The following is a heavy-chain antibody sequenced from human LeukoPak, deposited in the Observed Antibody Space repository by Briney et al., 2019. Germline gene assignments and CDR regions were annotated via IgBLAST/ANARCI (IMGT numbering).Heavy chain of an antibody. D-gene: IGHD2-15*01. Sequence: SETLSLTCTVSGGSISSYYWSWTRQPPGKGLEWIGYIYYSGSTNYNPSLKSRVTISVDTSKNQFSLKLSSVTAADTAVYYCAREGVVVVAATRRRGYFDYWGQGTLVTVSS. CDR3: AREGVVVVAATRRRGYFDY. CDR2: IYYSGST. V-gene: IGHV4-59*12. CDR1: GGSISSYY. J-gene: IGHJ4*02.